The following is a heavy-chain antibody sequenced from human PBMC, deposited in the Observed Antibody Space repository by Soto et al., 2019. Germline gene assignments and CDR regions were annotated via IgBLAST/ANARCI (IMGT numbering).Heavy chain of an antibody. D-gene: IGHD1-26*01. J-gene: IGHJ6*02. CDR1: GFTFSAYG. CDR3: AKVTSSGHYYYSYGMDV. V-gene: IGHV3-30*18. Sequence: QEKLVESGGGVVQPGRSLRLSCAASGFTFSAYGMHWVRQAPGKGLEGVPVISYDGSSKYYADSVKGRFIVSRDNSKNTLYLQMKSLRPEDTAVYYCAKVTSSGHYYYSYGMDVWGQGPTVTVSS. CDR2: ISYDGSSK.